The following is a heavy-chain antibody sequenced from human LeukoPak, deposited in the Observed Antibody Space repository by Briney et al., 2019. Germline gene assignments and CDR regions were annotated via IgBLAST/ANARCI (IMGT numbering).Heavy chain of an antibody. CDR1: GYTFSSYY. CDR3: ARDDSGWSVDY. J-gene: IGHJ4*02. V-gene: IGHV1-46*04. D-gene: IGHD6-19*01. Sequence: ASVKVSCKASGYTFSSYYMHWVRQAPGQGLEWMGIISPSGDYTRYAQKLQGRVSMTLDTSTSTVYMELNSLESEDTAMYYCARDDSGWSVDYWGQGTLVTVTS. CDR2: ISPSGDYT.